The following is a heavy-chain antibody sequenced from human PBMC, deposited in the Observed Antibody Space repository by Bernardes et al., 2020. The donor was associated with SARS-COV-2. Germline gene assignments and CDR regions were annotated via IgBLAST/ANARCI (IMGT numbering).Heavy chain of an antibody. CDR2: IKSKTNGGTT. J-gene: IGHJ4*02. CDR3: GGCPGYFDY. D-gene: IGHD2-15*01. Sequence: GGSLRLSCAGSGFTFRNAWMSWVRQAPGKGLEWVGRIKSKTNGGTTDYAAAVKGRFTISRDDSKNTLYLQMNSLKIEDTAVYYCGGCPGYFDYWGQGTLVTVSS. V-gene: IGHV3-15*01. CDR1: GFTFRNAW.